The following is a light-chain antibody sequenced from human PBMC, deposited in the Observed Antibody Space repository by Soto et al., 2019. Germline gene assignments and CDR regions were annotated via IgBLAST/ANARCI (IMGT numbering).Light chain of an antibody. CDR1: NIGGKS. CDR2: DVS. CDR3: QVWDSSSDHVV. J-gene: IGLJ2*01. Sequence: SYELTQPPSVSVAPGQTARITCGGNNIGGKSVHWYQQKPGQAPVLVVNDVSDRPSGIPERFSGSKSGNTATLTISRVEAGDEADYFCQVWDSSSDHVVFGGVTKLTVL. V-gene: IGLV3-21*02.